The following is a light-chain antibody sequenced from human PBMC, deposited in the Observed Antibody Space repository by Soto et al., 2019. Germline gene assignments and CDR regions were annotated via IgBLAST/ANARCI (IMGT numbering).Light chain of an antibody. J-gene: IGLJ1*01. CDR3: AAWDDSLSAHV. CDR1: SSNIGTNY. Sequence: QAVVTQPPSASGTPGQRGTISCSGSSSNIGTNYVYWYQQLPGTAPKLLIYHSNQRPSGVPDRFSGSKSGTSASLAISGLRSEDEADYYCAAWDDSLSAHVFGTGTKVTVL. V-gene: IGLV1-47*01. CDR2: HSN.